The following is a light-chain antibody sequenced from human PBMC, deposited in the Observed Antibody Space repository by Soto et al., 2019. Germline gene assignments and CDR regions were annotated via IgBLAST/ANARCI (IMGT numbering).Light chain of an antibody. Sequence: QSALAQPASVSGSPGQSITISCTGTSGDVGGHNYVSWYQQHPGKAPKLIIYEVTNRPSGVSNRFSGSKSGNTASLTISGLQAEDEADYYCTSYTRSATPYIYGSGTKGTVL. V-gene: IGLV2-14*01. CDR1: SGDVGGHNY. CDR2: EVT. J-gene: IGLJ1*01. CDR3: TSYTRSATPYI.